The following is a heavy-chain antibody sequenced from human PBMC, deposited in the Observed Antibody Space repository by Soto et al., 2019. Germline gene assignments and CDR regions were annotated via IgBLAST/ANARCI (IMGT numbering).Heavy chain of an antibody. CDR1: GITFSSYG. CDR3: AKDKMAGNSPFYFEY. J-gene: IGHJ4*02. V-gene: IGHV3-30*18. Sequence: QVQLEESGGGVVQPGRSLRLSCVASGITFSSYGMHWVRLAPGKGLEWVAVISHDGSNEDYADSVKGRFTISRDNSKKTVYLQMNSLRVEDTAVYYCAKDKMAGNSPFYFEYWGQGTLVTVSS. CDR2: ISHDGSNE.